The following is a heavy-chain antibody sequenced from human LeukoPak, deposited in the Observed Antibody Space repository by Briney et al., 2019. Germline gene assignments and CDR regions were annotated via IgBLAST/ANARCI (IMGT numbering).Heavy chain of an antibody. D-gene: IGHD4-17*01. CDR2: IKEDGSER. CDR3: ARDLYGDYFFDY. V-gene: IGHV3-7*01. CDR1: GFTFSSYY. J-gene: IGHJ4*02. Sequence: GGSLRLSCVASGFTFSSYYMSWVRQAPGKGLEWVANIKEDGSERYYVDSMKGRFTISRDNAKNSLYLQMNSLRAEDTAVYYCARDLYGDYFFDYWGQGTLVTVSS.